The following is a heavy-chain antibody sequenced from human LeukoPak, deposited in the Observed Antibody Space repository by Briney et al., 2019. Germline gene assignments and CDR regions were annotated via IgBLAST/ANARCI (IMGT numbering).Heavy chain of an antibody. CDR1: GGSIGSYY. CDR2: IYYSGST. V-gene: IGHV4-59*01. Sequence: SETLSLTCTVSGGSIGSYYWSWIRQPPGKGLEWIGYIYYSGSTNYNPSLKSRVTISVDTSKNQFSLKLSSVTAADTAVYYCARGPTKYYFDYWGQGTLVTFSS. D-gene: IGHD5-12*01. CDR3: ARGPTKYYFDY. J-gene: IGHJ4*02.